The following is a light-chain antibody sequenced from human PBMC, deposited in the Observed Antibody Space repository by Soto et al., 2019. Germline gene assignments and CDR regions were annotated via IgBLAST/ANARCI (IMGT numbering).Light chain of an antibody. CDR1: SSDVGSYNY. CDR2: DVS. J-gene: IGLJ2*01. Sequence: QSALTQPASVSGSPGQSITISCTGTSSDVGSYNYVSWYQQHPGKAPKLMIYDVSDRPSGVSNRFSGSKSGNTASLTISGLQAEDEADYYCSSYGSSNSLVFGGGTQLTVL. V-gene: IGLV2-14*03. CDR3: SSYGSSNSLV.